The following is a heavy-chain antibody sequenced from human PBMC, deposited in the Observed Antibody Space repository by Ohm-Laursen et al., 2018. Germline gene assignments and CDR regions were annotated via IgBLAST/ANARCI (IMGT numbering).Heavy chain of an antibody. CDR3: ARAPGPYCVSADCYTLDD. CDR2: ISSSGSTI. V-gene: IGHV3-48*03. Sequence: SLRLSCAASGFTFNKFAINWVRQAPGKGLEWVSYISSSGSTIYYAGSVKGRFTISRDNAKNSLYLQMNSLRAEDTAVYSCARAPGPYCVSADCYTLDDWGQGTLVTVSS. J-gene: IGHJ4*02. D-gene: IGHD2-2*02. CDR1: GFTFNKFA.